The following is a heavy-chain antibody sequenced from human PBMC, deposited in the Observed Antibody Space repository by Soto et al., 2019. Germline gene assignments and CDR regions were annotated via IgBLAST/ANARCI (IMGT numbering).Heavy chain of an antibody. CDR1: GFTFSSYA. V-gene: IGHV3-23*01. CDR3: AKGKSAAAVAVYY. J-gene: IGHJ4*02. Sequence: EVQLLESGGGLVQPGGSLRLSCAASGFTFSSYAISWVRQAPGKGLEWVSAISGSGGSTYYADSVKGRFTIARDNSKNTLYLQMNSPGAEDTAVYYCAKGKSAAAVAVYYWGQGTLVTVSS. CDR2: ISGSGGST. D-gene: IGHD6-19*01.